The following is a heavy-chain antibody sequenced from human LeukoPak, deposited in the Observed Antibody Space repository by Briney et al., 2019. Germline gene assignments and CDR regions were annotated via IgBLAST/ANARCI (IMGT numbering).Heavy chain of an antibody. J-gene: IGHJ3*02. CDR3: ARARPRDAFDI. CDR2: INRDGSST. Sequence: GGSLSLSCAASGFTFSSYWMHWVRQAPGKGLVWVSRINRDGSSTIYADSVKGRFTLSRDHAKNTLYLQMNSLRAEDTAVYYCARARPRDAFDIWDQGTMVTVSS. V-gene: IGHV3-74*01. CDR1: GFTFSSYW.